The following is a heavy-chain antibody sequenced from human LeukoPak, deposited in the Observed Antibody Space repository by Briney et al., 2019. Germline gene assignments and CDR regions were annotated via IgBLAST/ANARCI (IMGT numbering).Heavy chain of an antibody. CDR2: INSDGSST. CDR3: TRGGSIAAAGTHAFDI. J-gene: IGHJ3*02. CDR1: GFTFSSYW. D-gene: IGHD6-13*01. V-gene: IGHV3-74*01. Sequence: QTGGSLRLSCAASGFTFSSYWIGWVRHVRGKGLVWVSRINSDGSSTGYADSVKGRFTISRDNAKNTLYLQMNSLRAEDTAVYYCTRGGSIAAAGTHAFDIWGQGTMVTVSS.